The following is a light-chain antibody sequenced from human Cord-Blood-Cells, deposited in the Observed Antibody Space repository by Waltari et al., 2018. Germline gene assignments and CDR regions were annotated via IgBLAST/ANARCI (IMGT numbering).Light chain of an antibody. Sequence: IVMTQSPPTLYWSPGERANLPCRASQSVSSNLAWYQQKPGKAPRLLIYGASTRATGIPARVSGSGSGTEFTLTISSLQSEDFAVYSCQQYNNWPYTFGQGTKLEIK. CDR1: QSVSSN. V-gene: IGKV3-15*01. CDR2: GAS. J-gene: IGKJ2*01. CDR3: QQYNNWPYT.